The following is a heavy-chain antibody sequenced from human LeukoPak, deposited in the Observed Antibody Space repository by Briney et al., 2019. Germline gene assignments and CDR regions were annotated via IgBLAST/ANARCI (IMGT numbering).Heavy chain of an antibody. CDR1: GGTFSSYA. CDR2: IIPIFGTA. J-gene: IGHJ4*02. Sequence: PVASVKVSCKASGGTFSSYAISWVRQAPGQGLEWMGGIIPIFGTANYAQKFQGRVTITADKSTSTAYMELSSLRSEDTAVYYCARADYGDYFYFDYWGQGTLVTVSS. CDR3: ARADYGDYFYFDY. D-gene: IGHD4-17*01. V-gene: IGHV1-69*06.